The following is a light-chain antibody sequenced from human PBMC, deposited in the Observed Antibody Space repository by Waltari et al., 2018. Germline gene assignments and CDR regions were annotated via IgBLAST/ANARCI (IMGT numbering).Light chain of an antibody. CDR1: QSVLYSSNNKNY. J-gene: IGKJ2*01. V-gene: IGKV4-1*01. CDR3: QQYYSTPYT. CDR2: WAA. Sequence: DIVMTQSPDSLAVSLCERATINCKSSQSVLYSSNNKNYLAWYQQKPGQPPKLLIYWAATRESGVPDRFSGSGSWTDFTLTISSLQAEDVAAYYCQQYYSTPYTFGQGTKLEIK.